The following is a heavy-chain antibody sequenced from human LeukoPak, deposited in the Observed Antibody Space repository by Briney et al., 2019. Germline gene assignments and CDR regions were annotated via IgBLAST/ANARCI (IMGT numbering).Heavy chain of an antibody. J-gene: IGHJ3*02. Sequence: GGSLRLSCAASGFPFRSYAMHWVRQAPGKGLEWVSGISNAGGKTYYADSVKGRFTLSRDNSKNTLFLAVNSLRAEDTAIYYCAKDWLVDRDDDAFDIWGQGTMVTVSS. CDR1: GFPFRSYA. CDR2: ISNAGGKT. CDR3: AKDWLVDRDDDAFDI. D-gene: IGHD6-19*01. V-gene: IGHV3-23*01.